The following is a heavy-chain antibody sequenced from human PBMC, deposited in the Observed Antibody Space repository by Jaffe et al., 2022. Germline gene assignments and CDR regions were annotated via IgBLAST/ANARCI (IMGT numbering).Heavy chain of an antibody. CDR2: IYHSGST. D-gene: IGHD2-15*01. V-gene: IGHV4-4*02. CDR3: ARVGMVAAIPGPDTPMGAFDI. J-gene: IGHJ3*02. Sequence: QVQLQESGPGLVKPSGTLSLTCAVSGGSISSSNWWSWVRQPPGKGLEWIGEIYHSGSTNYNPSLKSRVTISVDKSKNQFSLKLSSVTAADTAVYYCARVGMVAAIPGPDTPMGAFDIWGQGTMVTVSS. CDR1: GGSISSSNW.